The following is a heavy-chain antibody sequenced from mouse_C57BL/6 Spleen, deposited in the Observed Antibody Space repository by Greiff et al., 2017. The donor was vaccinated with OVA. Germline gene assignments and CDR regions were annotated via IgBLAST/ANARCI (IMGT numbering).Heavy chain of an antibody. Sequence: VKLQQPGAELVKPGASVKMSCKASGYTFTSYWITWVKQRPGQGLEWIGDIYPGSGSTNYNEKFKSKATLTVDTSSSTAYMQLSSLTSEDSAVYYCAVIYGYDGAMDYWGQGTSVTVSS. CDR3: AVIYGYDGAMDY. V-gene: IGHV1-55*01. D-gene: IGHD2-2*01. CDR2: IYPGSGST. J-gene: IGHJ4*01. CDR1: GYTFTSYW.